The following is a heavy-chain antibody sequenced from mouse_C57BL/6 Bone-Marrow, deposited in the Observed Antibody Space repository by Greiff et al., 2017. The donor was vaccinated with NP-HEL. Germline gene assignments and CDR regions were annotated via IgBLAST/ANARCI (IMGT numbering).Heavy chain of an antibody. Sequence: VQLQQSGPELVKPGASVKISCKASGYTFTDYYMNWVKQSHGNSLEWIGDINPNNGGTSYNQKFKGKATLTVDKSSSTAYMELRSLTSEDSAVYYCARSGDSSGSYYAMDYWGQGTSVTVSS. CDR2: INPNNGGT. J-gene: IGHJ4*01. D-gene: IGHD3-2*02. CDR1: GYTFTDYY. V-gene: IGHV1-26*01. CDR3: ARSGDSSGSYYAMDY.